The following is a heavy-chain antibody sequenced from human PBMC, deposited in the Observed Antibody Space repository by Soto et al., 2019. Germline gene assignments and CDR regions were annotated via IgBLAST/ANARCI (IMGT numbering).Heavy chain of an antibody. CDR2: IYYSGST. CDR3: ARGVHYDFWSGYLGFDY. V-gene: IGHV4-59*01. CDR1: GGSISSYY. D-gene: IGHD3-3*01. J-gene: IGHJ4*02. Sequence: QVQLQESGPGLVKPSETLSLTCTVSGGSISSYYWSWIRQPPGKGLEWIGYIYYSGSTNYNPSLKSRVTISVDTSKNQFSLKLSSVTAADTAVYYCARGVHYDFWSGYLGFDYWGQGTLVTVSS.